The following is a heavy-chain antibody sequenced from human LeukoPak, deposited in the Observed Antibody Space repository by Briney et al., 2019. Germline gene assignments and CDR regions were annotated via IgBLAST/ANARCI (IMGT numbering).Heavy chain of an antibody. CDR1: GFTFSSYE. CDR3: GKAMSGDSGTIDY. V-gene: IGHV3-48*03. CDR2: ISSSGSTI. J-gene: IGHJ4*02. D-gene: IGHD2-21*01. Sequence: GGSLRLSCAASGFTFSSYEMNWVRQAPGKGLEWVSYISSSGSTIYYADSVKGRFTISRDNAKNSLYLQINSLRADDTAVYFCGKAMSGDSGTIDYWGQGTPVTVSS.